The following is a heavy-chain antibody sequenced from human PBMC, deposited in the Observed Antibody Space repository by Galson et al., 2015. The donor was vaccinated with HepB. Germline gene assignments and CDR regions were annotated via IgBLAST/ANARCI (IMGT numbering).Heavy chain of an antibody. Sequence: SVKVSCKASGYTFTSYGISWVRQAPGQGLEWMGWISAYSGNTNYAQKLQGRVTMTTDTSTSTAYMELRSLRSYDTAVYYCARGGLDYGDYWWFDPWGQGTLVTVSS. J-gene: IGHJ5*02. CDR2: ISAYSGNT. D-gene: IGHD4-17*01. CDR1: GYTFTSYG. CDR3: ARGGLDYGDYWWFDP. V-gene: IGHV1-18*04.